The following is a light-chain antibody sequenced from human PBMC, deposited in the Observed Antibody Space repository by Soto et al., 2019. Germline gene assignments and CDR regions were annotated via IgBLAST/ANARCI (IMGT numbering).Light chain of an antibody. Sequence: DIQMTQSPSSLSASVGDRVTITCRASQNIGVYLNWYQKKPGKAPKLLIHAASSLHSGVPSTFSGSGSGTDFALPISSLQPEDFGTYYRHQTAANPWTPGQGTKVDI. J-gene: IGKJ1*01. CDR3: HQTAANPWT. CDR1: QNIGVY. V-gene: IGKV1-39*01. CDR2: AAS.